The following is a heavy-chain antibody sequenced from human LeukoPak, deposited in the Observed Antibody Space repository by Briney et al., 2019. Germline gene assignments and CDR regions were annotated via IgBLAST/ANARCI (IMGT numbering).Heavy chain of an antibody. CDR1: GFTFSSYG. J-gene: IGHJ6*02. CDR2: ISYDGSNK. D-gene: IGHD3-10*01. V-gene: IGHV3-30*03. CDR3: ARALAPGSANYYYYGMDV. Sequence: GGSLRLSCAASGFTFSSYGMHSVRQAPGKGLERVAVISYDGSNKYYADSVKGRFTISRDNSKNTLYLQMNSLRAEDTAVYYCARALAPGSANYYYYGMDVWGQGTTVTVSS.